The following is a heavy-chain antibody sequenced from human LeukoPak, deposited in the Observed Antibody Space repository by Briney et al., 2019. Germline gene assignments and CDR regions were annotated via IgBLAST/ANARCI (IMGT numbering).Heavy chain of an antibody. CDR2: IYSGGHT. CDR3: ARDEHHLVQGYYFDY. Sequence: GGSLRLSCAASGFTVSSNYMSWVRKAPGKGLEWVSVIYSGGHTYYADSVKGRFTISRDTSKNTLSLQMNSLRAEDTAVYYCARDEHHLVQGYYFDYWGQGTLVTVSS. J-gene: IGHJ4*02. V-gene: IGHV3-53*01. CDR1: GFTVSSNY. D-gene: IGHD6-13*01.